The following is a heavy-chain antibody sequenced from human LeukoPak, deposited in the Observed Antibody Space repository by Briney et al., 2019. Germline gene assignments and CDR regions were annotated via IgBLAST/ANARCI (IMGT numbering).Heavy chain of an antibody. J-gene: IGHJ4*02. CDR1: GFTFSTYW. V-gene: IGHV3-74*01. CDR3: ARVRYGDYTG. Sequence: PGGSLRLSCAASGFTFSTYWMHWVRQAPGKGLVWVARLSSDGTTTTYAESVKGRFIISRDNVGNTLYLQMHSLGVEDTAVYYCARVRYGDYTGWGQGTLVTVFS. CDR2: LSSDGTTT. D-gene: IGHD3-3*01.